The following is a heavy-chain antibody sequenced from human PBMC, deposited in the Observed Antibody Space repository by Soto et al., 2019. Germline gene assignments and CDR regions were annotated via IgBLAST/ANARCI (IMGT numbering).Heavy chain of an antibody. V-gene: IGHV4-59*01. Sequence: SETPSLTCTVSGGSISSYYWSWIRQPPGKGLEWIGYIYYSGSTNYNPSLKSRVTISVDTSKNQFSLKLSSVTAADTAVYYCASLHLLHSMVREQYFFDYWGQGTLVTVSS. CDR1: GGSISSYY. D-gene: IGHD3-10*01. J-gene: IGHJ4*02. CDR2: IYYSGST. CDR3: ASLHLLHSMVREQYFFDY.